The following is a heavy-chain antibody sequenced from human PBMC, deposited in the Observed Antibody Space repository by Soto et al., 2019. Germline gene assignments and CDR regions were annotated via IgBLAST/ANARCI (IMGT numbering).Heavy chain of an antibody. D-gene: IGHD3-3*01. CDR2: ISWDGYSI. Sequence: PGGSLRLSCVASGFTFDDHGMHWVRQLPGKGLEWVGHISWDGYSIGYGGSVRGRFTISRDNAKNTLYLQMNSLRPEDTALYYCARSWSGSTSGRVDVWGQGTTVTVSS. CDR3: ARSWSGSTSGRVDV. V-gene: IGHV3-9*01. J-gene: IGHJ6*02. CDR1: GFTFDDHG.